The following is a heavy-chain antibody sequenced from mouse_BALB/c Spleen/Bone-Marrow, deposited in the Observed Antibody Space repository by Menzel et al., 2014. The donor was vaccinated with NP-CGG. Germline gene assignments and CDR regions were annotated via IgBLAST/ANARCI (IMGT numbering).Heavy chain of an antibody. CDR2: IRLKSDNYAT. V-gene: IGHV6-6*02. D-gene: IGHD1-2*01. Sequence: EVMLVESGEGLVQAGGSMKLSCVASGFTFSSYWMSWVRQSPEKGLEWVAEIRLKSDNYATHYAESVKGKFTISRDDSKSRLYLQMNSLRAEDTGIYYCTRTATWYFDVWGAGTTVTVSS. CDR3: TRTATWYFDV. J-gene: IGHJ1*01. CDR1: GFTFSSYW.